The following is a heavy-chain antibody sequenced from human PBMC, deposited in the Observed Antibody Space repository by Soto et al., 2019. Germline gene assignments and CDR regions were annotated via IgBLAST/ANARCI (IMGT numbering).Heavy chain of an antibody. Sequence: PGGSLRLSCAVFGFPFSNYEMNWVRQAPGKGLEWVSYISNSGRAIYYAESVKGRFTISRDNAKNSLYLQMNSLRAEDTAVYYCARDPATYSGKFDYGLDVWCQGPTVTASS. V-gene: IGHV3-48*03. D-gene: IGHD4-4*01. CDR1: GFPFSNYE. CDR2: ISNSGRAI. CDR3: ARDPATYSGKFDYGLDV. J-gene: IGHJ6*02.